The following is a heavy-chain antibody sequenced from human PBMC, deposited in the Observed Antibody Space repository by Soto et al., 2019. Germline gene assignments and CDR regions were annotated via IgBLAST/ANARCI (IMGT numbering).Heavy chain of an antibody. CDR3: VKDALTTVAYYFDY. CDR2: ISRDSRSI. J-gene: IGHJ4*02. CDR1: GFRFDDYG. D-gene: IGHD4-17*01. V-gene: IGHV3-9*01. Sequence: GGSLRLSCEVSGFRFDDYGMHWVRQAPGKGLEWIAGISRDSRSISYGASMKGRFTISRDNAKNSLYLQLNSLRADDTAFYYCVKDALTTVAYYFDYWGQGALVTVS.